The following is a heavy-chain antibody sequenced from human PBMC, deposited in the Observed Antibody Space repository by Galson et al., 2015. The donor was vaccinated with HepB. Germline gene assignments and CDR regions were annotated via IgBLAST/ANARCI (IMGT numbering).Heavy chain of an antibody. CDR1: DGSISRYY. V-gene: IGHV4-59*01. J-gene: IGHJ4*02. CDR2: IDYSGIT. CDR3: ARARLSFGDFYLDY. D-gene: IGHD3-10*01. Sequence: SETLSLTCSISDGSISRYYWNWIRQPPGRGLEWIGYIDYSGITNYNPSLKSRVTFSVDTSKNQFSLKLRSVTAADTAVYYCARARLSFGDFYLDYWGQGTLVTVSS.